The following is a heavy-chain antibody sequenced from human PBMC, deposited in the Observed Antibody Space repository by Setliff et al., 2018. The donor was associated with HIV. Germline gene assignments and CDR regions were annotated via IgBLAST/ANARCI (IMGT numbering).Heavy chain of an antibody. J-gene: IGHJ3*02. D-gene: IGHD2-2*01. CDR3: ARGPPDIVVVPTTMRDAFDI. V-gene: IGHV3-23*01. Sequence: PGGSLRLSCTASGFTFSSYAMTWVRQAPGKGLGWVSAISGSGGSTYYADSVKGRFTISRDNSKNTLYLQMNSLRVEDTAVYYCARGPPDIVVVPTTMRDAFDIWGQGTMVTVSS. CDR1: GFTFSSYA. CDR2: ISGSGGST.